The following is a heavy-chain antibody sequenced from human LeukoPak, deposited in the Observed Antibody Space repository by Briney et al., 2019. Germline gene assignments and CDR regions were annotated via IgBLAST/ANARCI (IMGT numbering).Heavy chain of an antibody. J-gene: IGHJ5*02. CDR3: ARDTYNWNDAGWFDP. Sequence: SETLSLTCTVSGGSISSYYWSWIRQPAGKGLEWIGRIYTSGSTNYNPSLKSRVTMSVDTSKNQFSLKLSSVTAADTAVYYCARDTYNWNDAGWFDPWGQGTLVTVSS. D-gene: IGHD1-20*01. CDR1: GGSISSYY. CDR2: IYTSGST. V-gene: IGHV4-4*07.